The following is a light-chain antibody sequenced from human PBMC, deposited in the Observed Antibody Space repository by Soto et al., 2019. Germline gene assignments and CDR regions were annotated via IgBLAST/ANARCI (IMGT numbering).Light chain of an antibody. V-gene: IGKV1-39*01. CDR1: QTINNY. CDR2: AAS. Sequence: DIQLTQSPSSLAASVGDRVTITCRASQTINNYINWYQHKPGQAPKFLIFAASSLQSGVPSRFSGSASGTDFTLTVDSLQPEDFATYYCQQSYSAPWTFGQGTKV. CDR3: QQSYSAPWT. J-gene: IGKJ1*01.